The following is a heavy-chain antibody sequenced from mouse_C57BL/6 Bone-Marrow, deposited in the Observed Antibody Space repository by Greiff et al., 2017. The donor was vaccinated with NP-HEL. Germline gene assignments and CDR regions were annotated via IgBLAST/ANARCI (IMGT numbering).Heavy chain of an antibody. CDR1: GYTFTDYY. J-gene: IGHJ3*01. CDR3: AREKDGSSPAWFAY. V-gene: IGHV1-76*01. Sequence: QVQLKESGAELVRPGASVKLSCKASGYTFTDYYINWVKQRPGQGLEWIARIYPGSGNTYYNEKFKGKATLTAEKSSSTAYMQLSSLTSEDSAVYFCAREKDGSSPAWFAYWGQGTLVTVSA. CDR2: IYPGSGNT. D-gene: IGHD1-1*01.